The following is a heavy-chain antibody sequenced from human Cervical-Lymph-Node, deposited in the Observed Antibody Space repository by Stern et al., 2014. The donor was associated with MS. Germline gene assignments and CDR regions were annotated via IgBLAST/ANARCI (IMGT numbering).Heavy chain of an antibody. D-gene: IGHD6-13*01. CDR1: GYRFTSSW. J-gene: IGHJ3*02. CDR2: IYPADPDT. V-gene: IGHV5-51*03. Sequence: MQLEESGAEVTKPRESLKISCKGSGYRFTSSWIGWVRQMPGQGMEWMGHIYPADPDTRYSPSFQGPVPISADKSISAAYLQWSSLKASDTAMYYCARKRLGSSWNDAFDIWGQGTMVTVSS. CDR3: ARKRLGSSWNDAFDI.